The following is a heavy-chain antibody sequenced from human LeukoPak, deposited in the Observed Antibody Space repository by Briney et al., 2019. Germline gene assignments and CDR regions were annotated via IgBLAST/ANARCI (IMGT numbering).Heavy chain of an antibody. Sequence: PGGSLRLSCSVSGFIFSDHFLDWVRQAPGKGLEWVANIKQDGSEKYYVDSVKGRFTISRDNAKNSLYLQMNSLRAEDTAVYYCARDSQKKDTWGFDYWGQGTLVTVSS. J-gene: IGHJ4*02. V-gene: IGHV3-7*01. D-gene: IGHD1-26*01. CDR2: IKQDGSEK. CDR1: GFIFSDHF. CDR3: ARDSQKKDTWGFDY.